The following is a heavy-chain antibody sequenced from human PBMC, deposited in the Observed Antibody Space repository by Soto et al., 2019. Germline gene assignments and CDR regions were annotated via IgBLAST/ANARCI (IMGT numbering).Heavy chain of an antibody. V-gene: IGHV5-51*01. CDR3: ARQLRDASDGCFLGPIYV. CDR2: IYPDDSDT. CDR1: GSPFSTYC. Sequence: GESLKISCQSSGSPFSTYCVAWMRQMPGKALEWMGLIYPDDSDTRYNPAFRGQVTISPEKSTGTVFLHWRSLKASDTATYFCARQLRDASDGCFLGPIYVWDHGSSVTVSS. D-gene: IGHD2-21*01. J-gene: IGHJ6*02.